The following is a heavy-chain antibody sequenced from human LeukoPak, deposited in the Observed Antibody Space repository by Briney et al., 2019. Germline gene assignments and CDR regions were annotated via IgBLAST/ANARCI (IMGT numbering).Heavy chain of an antibody. CDR3: AIEMGGATNY. D-gene: IGHD1-26*01. CDR2: TRNKANSYTT. J-gene: IGHJ4*02. V-gene: IGHV3-72*01. Sequence: PRGSLRLSCAASGFTFSDHYMDWVRQAPGKGLEWVGRTRNKANSYTTDYAASVKGRFTISRDDSKNSLYLQMNSLKTEDTAVYYCAIEMGGATNYWGQGTLVTVSS. CDR1: GFTFSDHY.